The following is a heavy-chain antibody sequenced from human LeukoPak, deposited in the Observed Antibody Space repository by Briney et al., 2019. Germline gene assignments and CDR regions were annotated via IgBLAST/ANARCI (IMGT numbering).Heavy chain of an antibody. J-gene: IGHJ4*02. D-gene: IGHD6-13*01. Sequence: PGGSLRLSCAASGFTVGSNYMSWVRQAPGKGLEWVSVIYSGGSTYYADSVKGRFTISRDNSKSTLYLQMNSLRAEDTAVYYCAKGIAAAGILDYWGQGTLVTVSS. V-gene: IGHV3-53*01. CDR1: GFTVGSNY. CDR3: AKGIAAAGILDY. CDR2: IYSGGST.